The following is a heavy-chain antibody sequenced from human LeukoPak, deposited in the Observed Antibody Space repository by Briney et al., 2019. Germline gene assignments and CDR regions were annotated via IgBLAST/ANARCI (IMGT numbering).Heavy chain of an antibody. D-gene: IGHD3-10*01. CDR2: MNTNTGNP. CDR3: ARGMITMVRGVIPTPPSF. V-gene: IGHV7-4-1*02. J-gene: IGHJ4*02. Sequence: ASVKVSCKASGYTFTSYAMNWVRQAPGQGLEWMGWMNTNTGNPTYAQGFTGRFVFSLDTSVSTAYLQISSLKAEDTAVYYCARGMITMVRGVIPTPPSFWGQGTLVTVSS. CDR1: GYTFTSYA.